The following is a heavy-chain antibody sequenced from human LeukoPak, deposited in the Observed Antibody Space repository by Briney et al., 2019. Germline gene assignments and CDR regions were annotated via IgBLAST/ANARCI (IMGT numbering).Heavy chain of an antibody. CDR1: GYTFTSYG. J-gene: IGHJ3*02. CDR2: ISAYNGNT. Sequence: GASVKVSCKASGYTFTSYGISWVRQAPGQGLEWMGWISAYNGNTNYAQKLQGRDTMTTDTSTSTAYMELRSLRSDDTAVYYCAIAVSTSIVGASDAFDIWGQGTMVTVSS. CDR3: AIAVSTSIVGASDAFDI. D-gene: IGHD1-26*01. V-gene: IGHV1-18*01.